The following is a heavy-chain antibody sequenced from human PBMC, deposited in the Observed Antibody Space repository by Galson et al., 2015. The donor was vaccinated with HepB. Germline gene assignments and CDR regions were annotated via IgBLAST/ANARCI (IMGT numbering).Heavy chain of an antibody. CDR3: ARDQVRDVEGHSWRDAFDI. CDR2: ISSSSSYI. Sequence: SLRLSCAASGFTFSSYSMNWVRQAPGKGLEWVSSISSSSSYIYYADSVKGRFTISRDNAKNSLYLQMNSLRAEDTAVYYCARDQVRDVEGHSWRDAFDIWGQGTMVTVSS. J-gene: IGHJ3*02. V-gene: IGHV3-21*01. D-gene: IGHD5-24*01. CDR1: GFTFSSYS.